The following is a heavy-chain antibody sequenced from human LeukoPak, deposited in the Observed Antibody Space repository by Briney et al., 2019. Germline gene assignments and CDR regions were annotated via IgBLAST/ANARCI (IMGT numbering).Heavy chain of an antibody. CDR2: VIPIFGTA. D-gene: IGHD2-21*01. Sequence: SVKVSCKASGGTFSSYAISWVRQAPGQGLEWMGGVIPIFGTANYAQKYQGRVTITSDESTSTAYMELSSLRSEDTAVYYCARGGVIYYFDYWGQGTLVTVSS. J-gene: IGHJ4*02. CDR3: ARGGVIYYFDY. V-gene: IGHV1-69*13. CDR1: GGTFSSYA.